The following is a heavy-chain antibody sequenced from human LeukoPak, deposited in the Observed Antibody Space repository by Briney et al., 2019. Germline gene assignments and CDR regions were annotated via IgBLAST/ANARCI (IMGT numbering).Heavy chain of an antibody. Sequence: SVRVSCKASGGTFSSYAISWVRQAPGQGLEWMGGIIPIFGTANYAQKFQGRVTITTDESTSTAYMELSSLRSEDTAVYYCASGRRIIGQYYYYYYMDVWGKGTTVTVSS. CDR1: GGTFSSYA. J-gene: IGHJ6*03. CDR2: IIPIFGTA. CDR3: ASGRRIIGQYYYYYYMDV. V-gene: IGHV1-69*05. D-gene: IGHD2-15*01.